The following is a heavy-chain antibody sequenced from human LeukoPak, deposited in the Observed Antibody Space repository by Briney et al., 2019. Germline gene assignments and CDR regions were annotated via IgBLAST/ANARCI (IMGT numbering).Heavy chain of an antibody. D-gene: IGHD3-10*01. CDR3: ARDEVLLWFGELLFNWFDP. J-gene: IGHJ5*02. Sequence: PSETLSLTCTVSGGPISSYYWSWIRQPAGKGLEWIGRIYTSGSTYYEPSLKSRVTMSVDTSKNQSSLKLSSVTAADTAVYYWARDEVLLWFGELLFNWFDPWGQGTLVTVSS. CDR1: GGPISSYY. V-gene: IGHV4-4*07. CDR2: IYTSGST.